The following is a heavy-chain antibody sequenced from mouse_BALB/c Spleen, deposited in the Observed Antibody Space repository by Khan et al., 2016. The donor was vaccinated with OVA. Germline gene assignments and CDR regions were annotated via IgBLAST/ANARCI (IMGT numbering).Heavy chain of an antibody. CDR2: IDPCNGGT. D-gene: IGHD3-3*01. CDR3: AKGTFDY. CDR1: GYSFTSYY. V-gene: IGHV1S135*01. J-gene: IGHJ3*01. Sequence: VQLKESGPDLMKPGASVNISCKASGYSFTSYYIHWVKQSHGKSLEWIGYIDPCNGGTDYNQKFKGKATLTVDKSSNTAYMHLSSLKSEDSAVYYSAKGTFDYWGQVTLVTVST.